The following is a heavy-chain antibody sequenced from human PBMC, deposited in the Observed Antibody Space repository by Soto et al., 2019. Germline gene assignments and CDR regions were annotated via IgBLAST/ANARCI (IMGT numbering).Heavy chain of an antibody. V-gene: IGHV4-39*01. Sequence: QLQLQESGPGLVKPSETLSLTCTVSGGSISSSSYYWGWIRQPPGKGLEWIGSIYYSGSTYYNPSLKSRVTISVDTSKNQFSLELSSVTAADTAVYYCAGGPGYSSSWYTSSYFDYWGQGTLVTVSS. CDR2: IYYSGST. J-gene: IGHJ4*02. D-gene: IGHD6-13*01. CDR3: AGGPGYSSSWYTSSYFDY. CDR1: GGSISSSSYY.